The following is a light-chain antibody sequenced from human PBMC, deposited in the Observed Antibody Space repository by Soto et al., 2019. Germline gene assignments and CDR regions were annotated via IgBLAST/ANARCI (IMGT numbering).Light chain of an antibody. CDR2: CTS. V-gene: IGKV3-15*01. CDR1: QSVNDR. CDR3: QQYNNWPHT. J-gene: IGKJ2*01. Sequence: EIVMTQSPVTLSVSPGERASLSCRASQSVNDRLAWFRQKPGQPPRLLMYCTSTRASGIPARISASGSGTDFTLTISSLQPEDFAVYYCQQYNNWPHTFGQGTKLEIK.